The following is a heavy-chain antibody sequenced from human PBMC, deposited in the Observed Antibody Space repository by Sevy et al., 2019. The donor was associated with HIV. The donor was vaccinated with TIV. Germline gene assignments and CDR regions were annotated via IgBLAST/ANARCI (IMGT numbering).Heavy chain of an antibody. Sequence: GGSLRLSCAASGFTFSSYDMHWVRQATGKGLEWVSAIGTAGDTYYPGSMKGRFTISRENAKNSLYLQMNSLRAGDTAVYYCARAIFSYYYDSSDGAFDIWGQGTMVTVSS. J-gene: IGHJ3*02. V-gene: IGHV3-13*01. CDR3: ARAIFSYYYDSSDGAFDI. D-gene: IGHD3-22*01. CDR2: IGTAGDT. CDR1: GFTFSSYD.